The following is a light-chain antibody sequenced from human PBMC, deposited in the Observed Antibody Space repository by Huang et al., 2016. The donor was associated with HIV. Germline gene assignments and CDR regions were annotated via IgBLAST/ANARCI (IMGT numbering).Light chain of an antibody. CDR2: GAS. CDR1: QSVNNN. V-gene: IGKV3-15*01. CDR3: QHYNNWPPWT. Sequence: EIVMTQSPATLSVSPGERATLSCRASQSVNNNLAWYQQKPGQAPGLLIYGASARATGIPARFTGSGSGTEFTLTISSLQSEDFAVYYCQHYNNWPPWTFGQGTKVEI. J-gene: IGKJ1*01.